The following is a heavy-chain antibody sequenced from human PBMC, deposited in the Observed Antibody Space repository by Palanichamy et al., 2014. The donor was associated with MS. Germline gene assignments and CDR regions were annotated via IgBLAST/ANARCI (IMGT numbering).Heavy chain of an antibody. J-gene: IGHJ4*02. Sequence: EVQVVQSGGGLVQPRGSLRLSCAPSGFTFSSHWMTWVRQAPGKGLEWVANIKHDGSEKYYVDSVRGRFTISRDNAKNSLYLQMTSLRAEDTAVYYCARAHDSRWHSFDYWGQGTLVTVSS. CDR3: ARAHDSRWHSFDY. V-gene: IGHV3-7*01. D-gene: IGHD3-22*01. CDR1: GFTFSSHW. CDR2: IKHDGSEK.